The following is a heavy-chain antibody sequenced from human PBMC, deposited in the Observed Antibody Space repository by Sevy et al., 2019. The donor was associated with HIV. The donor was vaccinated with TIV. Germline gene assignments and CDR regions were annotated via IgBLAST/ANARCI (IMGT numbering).Heavy chain of an antibody. Sequence: SETLSLTCTVSGGSIISYYWSWIRQPPGKGLEWIGYISYSGSTNYNPSLKSRVTISIDTSKNQFSLKLSSVTAADTAVYYCARVPPPFGVGDWFDPWGQGTLVTVSS. CDR2: ISYSGST. J-gene: IGHJ5*02. CDR1: GGSIISYY. V-gene: IGHV4-59*01. D-gene: IGHD3-3*01. CDR3: ARVPPPFGVGDWFDP.